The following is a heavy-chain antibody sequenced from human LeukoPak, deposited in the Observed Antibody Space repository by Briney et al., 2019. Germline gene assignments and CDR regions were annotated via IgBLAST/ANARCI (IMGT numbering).Heavy chain of an antibody. D-gene: IGHD4-17*01. CDR3: ARDHGHYVEYWFDP. J-gene: IGHJ5*02. Sequence: ASVKVSCKASGYTFTSYGISWVRQAPGQGLEWMGWISAYNGNTNYAQKLQGRVTMTTDTSTSTAYMELRSLRSDDTAVYYCARDHGHYVEYWFDPWGQGTLVTVSS. CDR1: GYTFTSYG. CDR2: ISAYNGNT. V-gene: IGHV1-18*01.